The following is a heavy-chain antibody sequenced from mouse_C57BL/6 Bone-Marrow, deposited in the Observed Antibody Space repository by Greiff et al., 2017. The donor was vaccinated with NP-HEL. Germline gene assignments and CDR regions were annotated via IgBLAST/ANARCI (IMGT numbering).Heavy chain of an antibody. Sequence: QVHVKQSGAELVKPGASVKISCKASGYTFTDYYINWVKQRPGQGLEWIGKIGPGSGSTYYNEKFKGKATLTADKSSSTAYMQLSSLTSEDSAVYFGARSDGTVYYYAMDYWGQGTSVTVSS. D-gene: IGHD1-1*01. V-gene: IGHV1-77*01. CDR2: IGPGSGST. CDR3: ARSDGTVYYYAMDY. J-gene: IGHJ4*01. CDR1: GYTFTDYY.